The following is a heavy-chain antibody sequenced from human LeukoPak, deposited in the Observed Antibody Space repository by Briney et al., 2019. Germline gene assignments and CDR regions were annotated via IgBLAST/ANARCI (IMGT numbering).Heavy chain of an antibody. J-gene: IGHJ4*02. CDR1: GFSISGRD. V-gene: IGHV3-69-1*02. CDR2: IGSGAKM. D-gene: IGHD1-1*01. CDR3: ATTVWTGQFPDYFDV. Sequence: GESLTLSCTVSGFSISGRDMTWGRQAPGKGLEWVSSIGSGAKMFYTDSVKGRFTVSRDTSKNTLFLQMNSLRAEDTAVYCCATTVWTGQFPDYFDVWGQGTLVTVYS.